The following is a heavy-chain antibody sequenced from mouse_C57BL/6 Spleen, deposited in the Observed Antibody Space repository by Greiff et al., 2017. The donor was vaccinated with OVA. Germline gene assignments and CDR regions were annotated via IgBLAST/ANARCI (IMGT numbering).Heavy chain of an antibody. Sequence: EVQLQQSGPGLAKPSQTLSLTCSVTGYSITSDYWNWIRHFPGNKLEYMGYISYSGSTYYNPSLKSRISITRDTSKNQYYLQLNSVTTEDTATYYCARRGSYFDYWGQGTTLTVSS. CDR3: ARRGSYFDY. CDR2: ISYSGST. V-gene: IGHV3-8*01. CDR1: GYSITSDY. J-gene: IGHJ2*01.